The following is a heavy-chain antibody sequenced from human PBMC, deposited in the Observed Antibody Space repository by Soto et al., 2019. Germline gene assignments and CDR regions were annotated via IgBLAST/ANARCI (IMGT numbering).Heavy chain of an antibody. Sequence: QVPLVESGGGMVQPGRSLRLSCAASGFTFSTYAMHWVRQAPGKGLEWVAVISYDGSNKYYADSVKGRFTISRDNSKNTLYVQMNSLRAEDTAVYYCARVPYCSGDSCYSYFQHWGQGTLVTVSS. V-gene: IGHV3-30-3*01. CDR2: ISYDGSNK. D-gene: IGHD2-15*01. J-gene: IGHJ1*01. CDR3: ARVPYCSGDSCYSYFQH. CDR1: GFTFSTYA.